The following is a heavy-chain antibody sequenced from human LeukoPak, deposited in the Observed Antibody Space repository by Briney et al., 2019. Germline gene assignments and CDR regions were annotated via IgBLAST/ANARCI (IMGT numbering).Heavy chain of an antibody. CDR2: ISSSGSTI. J-gene: IGHJ6*02. CDR1: GFTFSDYY. D-gene: IGHD1-14*01. Sequence: GGSLRLSCAASGFTFSDYYMSWIRQAPGKGLEWVSYISSSGSTIYYADSVKGRFTISRDNSKNTLYLQMNSLRAEDTAVYYCAKDLNQEGYYYYGMDVWGQGTTVTVSS. V-gene: IGHV3-11*04. CDR3: AKDLNQEGYYYYGMDV.